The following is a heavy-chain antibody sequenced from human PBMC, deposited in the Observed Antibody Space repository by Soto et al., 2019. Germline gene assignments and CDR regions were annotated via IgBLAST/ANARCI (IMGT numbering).Heavy chain of an antibody. CDR2: ISGSGGST. J-gene: IGHJ6*03. V-gene: IGHV3-23*01. CDR3: ARDPGVVPAAMAYYYYYYMDV. Sequence: GGSLRLSCAASGFTFSSYAMSWVRQAPGKGLEWVSAISGSGGSTYYADSVKGRFTISRDNSKNSLYLQMNSLRAEDTAVYYCARDPGVVPAAMAYYYYYYMDVWGKGTTVTVSS. CDR1: GFTFSSYA. D-gene: IGHD2-2*01.